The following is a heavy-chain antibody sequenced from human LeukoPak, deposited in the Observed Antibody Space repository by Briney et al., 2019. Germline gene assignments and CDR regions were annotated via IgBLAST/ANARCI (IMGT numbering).Heavy chain of an antibody. Sequence: GESLKISCKGSGYSSTSYWIGWVRQMPEKGLEWMGIIYPGDSDTRYSPSFQGQVTISADKSISTAYLQWSSLKVSDTAMYYCARHRITGTTLSWFDPWGQGTLVTVSS. D-gene: IGHD1-20*01. V-gene: IGHV5-51*01. CDR1: GYSSTSYW. CDR2: IYPGDSDT. J-gene: IGHJ5*02. CDR3: ARHRITGTTLSWFDP.